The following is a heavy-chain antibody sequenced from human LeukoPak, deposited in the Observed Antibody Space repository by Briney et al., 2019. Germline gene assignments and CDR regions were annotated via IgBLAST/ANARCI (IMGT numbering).Heavy chain of an antibody. J-gene: IGHJ6*03. V-gene: IGHV3-7*01. CDR3: AAPDSSGYYPYYYYYYMDV. CDR1: GFTFSNYW. CDR2: IKQDESEI. D-gene: IGHD3-22*01. Sequence: GGSLRLSCAASGFTFSNYWMSWVRQSPGKGLEWVAKIKQDESEIYYVDPVKGRFTISRDNAKNSLYLQMNSLRAEDSAVFYCAAPDSSGYYPYYYYYYMDVWGKGTTVTASS.